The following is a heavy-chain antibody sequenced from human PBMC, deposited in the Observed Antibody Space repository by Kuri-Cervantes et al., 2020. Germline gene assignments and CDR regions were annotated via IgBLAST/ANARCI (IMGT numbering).Heavy chain of an antibody. CDR1: GFTFSGYA. V-gene: IGHV3-66*02. Sequence: GGSLRLSCAASGFTFSGYAMSWVRQAPGKGLEWVSVIYSDGNIYYADSVKGRFTISRDNSKNTLYLQMNSLRAEDTAVYYCAKGTYYGGHGMDVWGQGTTVTVSS. D-gene: IGHD4-23*01. CDR2: IYSDGNI. CDR3: AKGTYYGGHGMDV. J-gene: IGHJ6*02.